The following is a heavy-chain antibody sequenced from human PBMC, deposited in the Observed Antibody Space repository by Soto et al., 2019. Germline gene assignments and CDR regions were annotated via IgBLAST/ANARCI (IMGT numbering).Heavy chain of an antibody. Sequence: PGGSLRLSCAASAFTFSSYDMHWVRQVTGKGLEWVSAIGTAGDTYYPGSVKGRFTVSRENAGNSLYLLVNSLRAGDTAVNYCARDWRIAAAGLWVYFDYWGQGTLVTVSS. CDR3: ARDWRIAAAGLWVYFDY. CDR2: IGTAGDT. CDR1: AFTFSSYD. V-gene: IGHV3-13*01. D-gene: IGHD6-13*01. J-gene: IGHJ4*02.